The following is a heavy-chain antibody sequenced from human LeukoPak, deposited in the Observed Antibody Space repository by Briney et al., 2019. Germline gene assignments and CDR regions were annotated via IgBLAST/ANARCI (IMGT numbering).Heavy chain of an antibody. CDR2: IRSDGGDK. J-gene: IGHJ4*02. V-gene: IGHV3-7*01. D-gene: IGHD3-16*01. Sequence: GGSLRLSCAASGFTFSNHWMTWVRQAPGKGLEWVANIRSDGGDKFYVDSVKGRFTNSRDNAKNSLYLQMNSLSPEDTAVYYCVKEYVSGKSPCFDFWGQGTLVTVSS. CDR3: VKEYVSGKSPCFDF. CDR1: GFTFSNHW.